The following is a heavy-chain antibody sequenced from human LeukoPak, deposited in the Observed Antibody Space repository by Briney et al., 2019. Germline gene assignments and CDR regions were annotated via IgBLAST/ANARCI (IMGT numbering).Heavy chain of an antibody. CDR1: GGSLSSYY. Sequence: SETLSLTCTVSGGSLSSYYWSWIRQPPGKGLEWIGYIYYSVSTNYNPSLKSRVTISADTSKNQFSLKLSSVTAADTAVYYCAREVVAAAGTVDYWGQGTLVIVSS. CDR3: AREVVAAAGTVDY. D-gene: IGHD6-13*01. V-gene: IGHV4-59*01. J-gene: IGHJ4*02. CDR2: IYYSVST.